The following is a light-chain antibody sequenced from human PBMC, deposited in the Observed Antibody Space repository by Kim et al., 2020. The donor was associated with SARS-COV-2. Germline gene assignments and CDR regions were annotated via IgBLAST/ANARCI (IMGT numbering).Light chain of an antibody. J-gene: IGKJ1*01. CDR3: QQYESAPWT. V-gene: IGKV3-20*01. Sequence: SPGERATLSCRTSQSVTSTYLAWYQHRPGQAPRLLIYGASKRVSGISDRFSGSGSGTDFTLTISSLEPVDFAVYYCQQYESAPWTFGQGTKVDIK. CDR2: GAS. CDR1: QSVTSTY.